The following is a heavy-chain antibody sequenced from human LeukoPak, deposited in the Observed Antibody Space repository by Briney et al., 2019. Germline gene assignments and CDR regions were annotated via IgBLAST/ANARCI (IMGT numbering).Heavy chain of an antibody. CDR2: IYYSGST. Sequence: SETLSLTCTVSGGSISSYYWSWVRQPPGKGLEWIGYIYYSGSTNYNPSLKSRVTISVDTSKNQFSLKLSSVTAADTAVYYCARGEYSSSFDYWGQGTLVTVSS. D-gene: IGHD6-6*01. CDR3: ARGEYSSSFDY. V-gene: IGHV4-59*01. J-gene: IGHJ4*02. CDR1: GGSISSYY.